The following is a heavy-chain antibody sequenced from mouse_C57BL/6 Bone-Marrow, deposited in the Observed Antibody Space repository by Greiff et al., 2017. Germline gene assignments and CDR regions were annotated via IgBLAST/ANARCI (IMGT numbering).Heavy chain of an antibody. CDR2: INPNNGGT. CDR3: LVPYSNYDAMDY. J-gene: IGHJ4*01. D-gene: IGHD2-5*01. Sequence: VQLQQSGPELVKPGASVKISCKASGYTFTDYYMNWVKQSHGKSLEWIGDINPNNGGTSYNQKFKGKATLTVDKSSSTAYIELRSLTSEDSAVYYCLVPYSNYDAMDYWGQGTSVTVSS. V-gene: IGHV1-26*01. CDR1: GYTFTDYY.